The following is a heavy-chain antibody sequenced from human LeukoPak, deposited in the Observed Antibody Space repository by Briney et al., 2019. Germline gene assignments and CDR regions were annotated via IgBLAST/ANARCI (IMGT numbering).Heavy chain of an antibody. CDR1: GGTFSAYW. D-gene: IGHD2-21*02. CDR2: INEDGSVK. V-gene: IGHV3-7*01. J-gene: IGHJ4*02. Sequence: GGSLRLSYAVSGGTFSAYWMAWVRQSPGKGLEWVAEINEDGSVKYYVDSMKGRFTISRDNAKNSLYLHMNSLGSEDTAVYYCAKVPRDSDCYWGQGTLVTVSS. CDR3: AKVPRDSDCY.